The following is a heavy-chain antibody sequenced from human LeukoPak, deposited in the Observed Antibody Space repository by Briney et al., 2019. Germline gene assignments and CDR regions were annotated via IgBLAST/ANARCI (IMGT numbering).Heavy chain of an antibody. CDR2: IKQDGSEK. CDR3: ARFGSGWYVSNAFDI. Sequence: GGSLRLSCAASGFTFSSYWMSWVRQAPGKGLEWVANIKQDGSEKYYVDSVKGRFTTSRDNAKNSLYLQMNSLRAEDTAVYYCARFGSGWYVSNAFDIWGQGTMVTVSS. V-gene: IGHV3-7*01. D-gene: IGHD6-19*01. CDR1: GFTFSSYW. J-gene: IGHJ3*02.